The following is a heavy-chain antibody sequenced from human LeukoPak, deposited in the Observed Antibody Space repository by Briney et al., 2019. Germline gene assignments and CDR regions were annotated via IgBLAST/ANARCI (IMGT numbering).Heavy chain of an antibody. CDR1: GGSISSYY. J-gene: IGHJ4*02. CDR2: IYYSGST. Sequence: SGTLSLTCTVSGGSISSYYWNWIRQPPGKGLEWIGYIYYSGSTNYNPSLKSRVTISVDTSKNQFSLNLSSMTAADTAVYYCARGSSGWYSHLGYWGQGTLVTVSS. V-gene: IGHV4-59*01. D-gene: IGHD6-19*01. CDR3: ARGSSGWYSHLGY.